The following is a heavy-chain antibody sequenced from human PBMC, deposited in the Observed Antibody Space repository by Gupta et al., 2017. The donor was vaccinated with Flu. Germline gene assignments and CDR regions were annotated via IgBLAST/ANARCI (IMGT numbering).Heavy chain of an antibody. CDR1: GSTFDDRA. Sequence: EVQLLESGGGCVQPGGSLRLSFAASGSTFDDRAMTLLRQPPGKALEWVSAISVSGASTYYADSVEGLFTVSRDNSRNRLYLQMNSLRADDTAVYYCATDDSDNIRTYYFDFWGPGTLVTVSS. J-gene: IGHJ4*02. V-gene: IGHV3-23*01. CDR2: ISVSGAST. CDR3: ATDDSDNIRTYYFDF. D-gene: IGHD1-14*01.